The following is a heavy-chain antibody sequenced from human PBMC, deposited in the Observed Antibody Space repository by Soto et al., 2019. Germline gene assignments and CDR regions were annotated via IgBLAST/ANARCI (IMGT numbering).Heavy chain of an antibody. J-gene: IGHJ4*02. D-gene: IGHD2-2*01. CDR1: GYTFTIYY. CDR2: INPSGGST. Sequence: EASVKVSCKASGYTFTIYYIHWVRHAPGQGLEWMGQINPSGGSTSYSQKFQGRVTMTRDTSTSTVYMELSSLRSEDTAVYYCARVSQPQTPFDYWGQGTLVTVSS. V-gene: IGHV1-46*01. CDR3: ARVSQPQTPFDY.